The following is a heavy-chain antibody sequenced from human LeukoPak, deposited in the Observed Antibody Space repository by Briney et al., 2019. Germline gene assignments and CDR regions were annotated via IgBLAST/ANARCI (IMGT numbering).Heavy chain of an antibody. CDR1: GVSITSYY. J-gene: IGHJ4*02. Sequence: PSETLSLTCTVSGVSITSYYWSWIRQPPGKGLEWIGYVYNTGSTTYNPSLKSRVTISVDTSKNQFSLKLTSVTAADTAVYYCTRDQGRFPPAAIFDYWGQGILATVSS. CDR2: VYNTGST. V-gene: IGHV4-59*01. CDR3: TRDQGRFPPAAIFDY. D-gene: IGHD2-21*01.